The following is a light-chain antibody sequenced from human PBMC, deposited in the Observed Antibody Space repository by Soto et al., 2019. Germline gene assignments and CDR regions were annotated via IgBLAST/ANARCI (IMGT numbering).Light chain of an antibody. J-gene: IGKJ1*01. CDR3: QKYNSAPPT. Sequence: DIQMTQAPSSLSASLGDIVTMTFRASQGISNYLAWYQQKPGKVPKLLIYAASTLQSGVPSRFSGSGSGTDFTLTISSLQPEDVATYYCQKYNSAPPTFGQGTKVDIK. CDR2: AAS. V-gene: IGKV1-27*01. CDR1: QGISNY.